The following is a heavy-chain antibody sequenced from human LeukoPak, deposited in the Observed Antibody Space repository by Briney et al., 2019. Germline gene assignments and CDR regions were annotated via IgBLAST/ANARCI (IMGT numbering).Heavy chain of an antibody. V-gene: IGHV1-69*01. Sequence: GSSVKVSCKASGGTFSSYAISWVRQAPGQGLEWMGGIIPIFGTANYAQKFQGRVTITADESTSTAYMELSSLRSEDTAVYCCARDYMVRGVMGNWFDPWGQGTLVTVSS. CDR3: ARDYMVRGVMGNWFDP. CDR2: IIPIFGTA. J-gene: IGHJ5*02. CDR1: GGTFSSYA. D-gene: IGHD3-10*01.